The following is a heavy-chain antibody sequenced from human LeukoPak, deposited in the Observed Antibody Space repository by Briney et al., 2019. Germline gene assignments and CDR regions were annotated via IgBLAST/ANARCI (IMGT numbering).Heavy chain of an antibody. Sequence: SETLSLTCTVSGGSISSGSYYWSWIRQPAGKGLEWIGRIYTSGSTNYNPSLKGRVTISVDTSKNQFSLKLSSVTAADTAVYYCARDRNWNYVDYWGQGTLVTVSS. V-gene: IGHV4-61*02. CDR3: ARDRNWNYVDY. D-gene: IGHD1-20*01. J-gene: IGHJ4*02. CDR1: GGSISSGSYY. CDR2: IYTSGST.